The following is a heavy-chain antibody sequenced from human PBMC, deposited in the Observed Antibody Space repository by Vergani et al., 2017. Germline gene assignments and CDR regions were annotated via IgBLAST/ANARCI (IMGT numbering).Heavy chain of an antibody. V-gene: IGHV4-34*01. CDR3: ARVNTETNGHLYYYYYMDV. J-gene: IGHJ6*03. D-gene: IGHD4-11*01. CDR1: GGSFTSYH. CDR2: IDHTGRP. Sequence: QVQLQQWGGGLLKPSETLSLTCVVNGGSFTSYHWTWIRQSPGEGLEWVGDIDHTGRPDYNPSLKSRLTMSVDKSRNQFSLTLNSVTATDTEIYFCARVNTETNGHLYYYYYMDVWGKGTAVTVS.